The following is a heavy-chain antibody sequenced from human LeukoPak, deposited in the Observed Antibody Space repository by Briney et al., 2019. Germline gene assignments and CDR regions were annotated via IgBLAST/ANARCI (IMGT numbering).Heavy chain of an antibody. D-gene: IGHD6-13*01. V-gene: IGHV3-7*01. CDR1: EFAFSGYW. CDR2: IDQDGTVK. Sequence: GASLRLSCAASEFAFSGYWMSWVRQAPGKGPEWVANIDQDGTVKYYVDSVEGRFTISRDNAKNSLYLQMNSLGLEDTAVYYCAREIPGGKSWFDCWGQGTLVTVSS. CDR3: AREIPGGKSWFDC. J-gene: IGHJ4*02.